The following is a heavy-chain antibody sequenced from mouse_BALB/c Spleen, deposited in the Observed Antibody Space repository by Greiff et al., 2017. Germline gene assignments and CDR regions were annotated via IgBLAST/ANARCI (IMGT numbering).Heavy chain of an antibody. J-gene: IGHJ4*01. V-gene: IGHV5-17*02. CDR1: GFTFSSFG. Sequence: EVQVVESGGGLEQPGGSRKLSCAASGFTFSSFGMHWVRQAPEKGLEWVAYISSGSSTIYYADTVKGRFTISRDNPKKTLFLQMPSLRSEDTAMYYCARYTADYAMDYWGQGTSVTVSS. D-gene: IGHD1-2*01. CDR3: ARYTADYAMDY. CDR2: ISSGSSTI.